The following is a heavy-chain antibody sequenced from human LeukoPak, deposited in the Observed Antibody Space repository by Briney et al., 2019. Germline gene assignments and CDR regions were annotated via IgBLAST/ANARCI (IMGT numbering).Heavy chain of an antibody. J-gene: IGHJ5*02. D-gene: IGHD3-10*01. Sequence: SETLSLTCTVSGGSISSSSYYWGWIRQPPGKGLEWIGSIYYSGSTYYNPSLKSRVTISVETSKNQFSLKLKSVTAADTAVYYCARGGYYGSGNDFRFDPWGQGTLVTVSS. CDR3: ARGGYYGSGNDFRFDP. V-gene: IGHV4-39*07. CDR1: GGSISSSSYY. CDR2: IYYSGST.